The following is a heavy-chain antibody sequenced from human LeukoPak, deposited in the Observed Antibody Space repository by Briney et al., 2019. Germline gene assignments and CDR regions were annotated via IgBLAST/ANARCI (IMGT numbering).Heavy chain of an antibody. D-gene: IGHD3-22*01. CDR1: GGSISSSSYY. CDR2: IYYSGST. CDR3: AILGSSGYYFDY. V-gene: IGHV4-39*07. J-gene: IGHJ4*01. Sequence: PSETLSLTCTVSGGSISSSSYYWGWIRQPPGKGLEWIGSIYYSGSTYYNPSLKSRVTISVDTSKNQFSLKLSSVTAADTAVYYCAILGSSGYYFDYWGQGTLVTVSS.